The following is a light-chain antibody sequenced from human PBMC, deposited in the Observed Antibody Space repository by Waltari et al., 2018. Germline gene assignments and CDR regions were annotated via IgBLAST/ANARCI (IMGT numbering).Light chain of an antibody. V-gene: IGKV1-33*01. CDR2: DAS. J-gene: IGKJ4*01. Sequence: DIQMTQSPSSLSASVGDRVTITCQASQDISNCLNWCQQKPGKAPNLLIYDASNLETGIPSRFSGSGSGTDFTFTFGSLQPEDFATYYCLQHNTYPLTFGGGTKVEI. CDR1: QDISNC. CDR3: LQHNTYPLT.